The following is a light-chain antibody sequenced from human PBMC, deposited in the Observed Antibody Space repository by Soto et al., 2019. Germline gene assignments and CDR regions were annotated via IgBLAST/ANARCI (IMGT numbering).Light chain of an antibody. CDR2: DAS. Sequence: EIVLTQSPATLSLSPGERATLSCRASQSLSSYLAWYQQKPGQAPRLLIYDASNRATGIPARFSGSGSGTDFTLTISSLEPEDFAVYYCQQRSNRLTFGGGTKVEIK. CDR1: QSLSSY. CDR3: QQRSNRLT. V-gene: IGKV3-11*01. J-gene: IGKJ4*01.